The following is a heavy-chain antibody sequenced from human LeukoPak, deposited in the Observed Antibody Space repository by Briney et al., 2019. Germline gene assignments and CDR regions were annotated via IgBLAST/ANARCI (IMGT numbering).Heavy chain of an antibody. CDR2: ISSGGVTT. V-gene: IGHV3-48*03. D-gene: IGHD3-10*01. J-gene: IGHJ5*02. CDR1: EFGFNNYE. CDR3: ARESFYYGSGRFDP. Sequence: PGGSLRLSCAAFEFGFNNYEMSWVRQTPGKGLEWVSYISSGGVTTHYADSVKGRFTISRDNAKNSLYLQMNSLRAEDTAVYYCARESFYYGSGRFDPWGQGTLVTVSS.